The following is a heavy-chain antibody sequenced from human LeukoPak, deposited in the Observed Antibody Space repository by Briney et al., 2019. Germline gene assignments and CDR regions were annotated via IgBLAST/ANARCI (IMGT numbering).Heavy chain of an antibody. CDR1: GYTFTSYY. Sequence: ASVTVSCTASGYTFTSYYMHWVRQAPGQGLEWMGIINPSGGSTSYAQKFQGRVTMTRDMSTSTVYMELSSLRSEDTAVYYCARDDVPYSSWARNFDYWGQGTLVTVTS. D-gene: IGHD6-6*01. V-gene: IGHV1-46*01. CDR2: INPSGGST. CDR3: ARDDVPYSSWARNFDY. J-gene: IGHJ4*02.